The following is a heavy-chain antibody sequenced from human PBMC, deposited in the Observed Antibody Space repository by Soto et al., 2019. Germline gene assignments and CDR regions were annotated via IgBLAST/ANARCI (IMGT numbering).Heavy chain of an antibody. V-gene: IGHV1-69*18. J-gene: IGHJ4*02. CDR2: IIPILRTV. Sequence: QVQLVQSGAEVKKPGSSVKVSCTASGGTFSSDVISWVRQAPGQGLEWMGKIIPILRTVNYAQDFQDRITITADESTSTAHMELSSLKFEDTAVYFCARGGYGAGSYHNRGCSKYWGQGTLVTVSS. CDR3: ARGGYGAGSYHNRGCSKY. D-gene: IGHD3-10*01. CDR1: GGTFSSDV.